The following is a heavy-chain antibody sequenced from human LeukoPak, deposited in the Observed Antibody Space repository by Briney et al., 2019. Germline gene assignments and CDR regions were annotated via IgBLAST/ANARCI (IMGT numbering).Heavy chain of an antibody. CDR2: IPHDGSNQ. J-gene: IGHJ4*02. V-gene: IGHV3-30*14. Sequence: GRSLRLSCAASGFTFSSYAMHWVRQAPGKGLDWVAFIPHDGSNQYHADSVKGRFTVSRDNSKNTLYLQMNSLRAEDTAVYYCARGHVLRYFDWFSPFDYWGQGTLVTVSS. CDR3: ARGHVLRYFDWFSPFDY. D-gene: IGHD3-9*01. CDR1: GFTFSSYA.